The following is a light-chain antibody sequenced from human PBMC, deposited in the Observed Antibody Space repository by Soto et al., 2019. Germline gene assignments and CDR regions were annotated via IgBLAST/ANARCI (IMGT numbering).Light chain of an antibody. Sequence: EIVLTQSPAILSLSPGERATLSCRASQSVYTYLAWYQQKPGQAPRLLIYDTSNRASGVPARFSGSGSETDFTLPISSQEPEDLAVYFCRQRSDGPFTFGPGAKVDIK. CDR3: RQRSDGPFT. CDR1: QSVYTY. J-gene: IGKJ3*01. V-gene: IGKV3-11*01. CDR2: DTS.